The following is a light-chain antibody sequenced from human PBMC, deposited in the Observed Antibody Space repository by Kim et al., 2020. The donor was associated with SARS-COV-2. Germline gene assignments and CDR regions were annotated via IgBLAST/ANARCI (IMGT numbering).Light chain of an antibody. J-gene: IGLJ2*01. CDR3: SSYAGSNNLV. CDR1: SSDFGGYNY. CDR2: EVS. V-gene: IGLV2-8*01. Sequence: GHPVTISCTGTSSDFGGYNYVSWYQQHPGKAPKLMIYEVSKRPSGVPDRFSGSKSGNTASLTVSGLQAEDEADYYCSSYAGSNNLVFGGGTQLTVL.